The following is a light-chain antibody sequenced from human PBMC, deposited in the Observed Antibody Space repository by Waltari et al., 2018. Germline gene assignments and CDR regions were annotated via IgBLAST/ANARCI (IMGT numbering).Light chain of an antibody. CDR3: QQSYSTLLT. CDR2: AAS. CDR1: QSISSY. Sequence: DIQMTQTQSSLSAPVGDRVTITCRASQSISSYLNWYQQKPGKAPKLLIYAASSLQSGVPSRFSGSGSGTDFTLTISSLQPEDFATYYCQQSYSTLLTFGGGTKVEIK. V-gene: IGKV1-39*01. J-gene: IGKJ4*01.